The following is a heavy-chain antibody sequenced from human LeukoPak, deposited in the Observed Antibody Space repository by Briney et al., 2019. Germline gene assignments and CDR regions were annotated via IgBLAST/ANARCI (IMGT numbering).Heavy chain of an antibody. CDR1: GYTFTGYY. CDR3: ARVPVVVITTDAFDI. CDR2: INPNSGGT. Sequence: ASVKVSCKASGYTFTGYYMHWVRQAPGQGLEWMGWINPNSGGTNYAQKFQGRVTMTRDTSISTAYMELSRLRSDDTAVYYCARVPVVVITTDAFDIWGQGTMVTVSS. V-gene: IGHV1-2*02. J-gene: IGHJ3*02. D-gene: IGHD3-22*01.